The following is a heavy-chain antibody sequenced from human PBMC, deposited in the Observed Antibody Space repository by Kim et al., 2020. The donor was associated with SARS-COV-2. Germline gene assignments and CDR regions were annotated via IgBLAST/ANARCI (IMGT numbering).Heavy chain of an antibody. D-gene: IGHD5-12*01. CDR3: ARSSGYDFYYYYGMDV. J-gene: IGHJ6*02. CDR2: IYPGDSDT. V-gene: IGHV5-51*01. CDR1: GYSFTSYW. Sequence: GESLKISCKGSGYSFTSYWIGWVRQMPGKGLEWMGIIYPGDSDTRYSPSFQGQVTISADKSISTADLQWSSLKASDTAMYYCARSSGYDFYYYYGMDVWGQGTTVTVSS.